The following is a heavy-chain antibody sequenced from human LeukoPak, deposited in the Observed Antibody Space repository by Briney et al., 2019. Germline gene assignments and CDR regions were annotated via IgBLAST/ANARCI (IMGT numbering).Heavy chain of an antibody. Sequence: SETLSLTCTVSGGSISTYYWSWIRQPPGKGLEWIGYIYYSGSTSYNPSLKSRVTISVDTSKNQFSLKLSSVTAADTAVYYCARVAYYDSAKDAFDIWGQGTMVTVSS. CDR1: GGSISTYY. CDR2: IYYSGST. V-gene: IGHV4-59*12. D-gene: IGHD3-22*01. J-gene: IGHJ3*02. CDR3: ARVAYYDSAKDAFDI.